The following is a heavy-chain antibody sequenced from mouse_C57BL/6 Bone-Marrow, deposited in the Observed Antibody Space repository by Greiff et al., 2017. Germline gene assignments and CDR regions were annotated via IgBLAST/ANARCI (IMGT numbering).Heavy chain of an antibody. V-gene: IGHV1-62-2*01. CDR3: ARHKGHYGSSPYYAMDY. CDR1: GYTFTEYT. J-gene: IGHJ4*01. D-gene: IGHD1-1*01. Sequence: VKLMESGAELVKPGASVKLSCKASGYTFTEYTIRWVKQRSGQGLEWIGWFYPGSGSIKYNEKFKDKATLTADKSSSTVYMEISRLTSEDSAVYFCARHKGHYGSSPYYAMDYWGQGTSVTVSS. CDR2: FYPGSGSI.